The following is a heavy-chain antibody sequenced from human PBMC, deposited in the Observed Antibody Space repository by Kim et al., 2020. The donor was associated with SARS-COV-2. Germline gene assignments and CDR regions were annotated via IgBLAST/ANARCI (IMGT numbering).Heavy chain of an antibody. D-gene: IGHD6-13*01. Sequence: GESLKISCKGSGYSFTNYWIGWVRQMPGKGLEWMGIIYPADSDTRYSPSFQGQVTISIDKSINTAYLQWSSLKASDTAMYYCARRVHSSSWSPDYFDDWGQGTLVTVSS. J-gene: IGHJ4*02. V-gene: IGHV5-51*01. CDR3: ARRVHSSSWSPDYFDD. CDR1: GYSFTNYW. CDR2: IYPADSDT.